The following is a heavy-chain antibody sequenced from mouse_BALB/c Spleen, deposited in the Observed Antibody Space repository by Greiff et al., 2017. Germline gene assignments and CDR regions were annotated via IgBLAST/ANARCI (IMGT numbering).Heavy chain of an antibody. CDR2: IDPENGDT. J-gene: IGHJ4*01. CDR3: QATVPYAMDY. Sequence: VQLKESGAELVRSGASVKLSCTASGFNIKDYYMHWVKQRPEQGLEWIGWIDPENGDTEYAPKFQGKATMTADTSSNTAYLQLSSLTSEDTAVYYCQATVPYAMDYWGQGTSVTVSS. CDR1: GFNIKDYY. D-gene: IGHD3-2*02. V-gene: IGHV14-4*02.